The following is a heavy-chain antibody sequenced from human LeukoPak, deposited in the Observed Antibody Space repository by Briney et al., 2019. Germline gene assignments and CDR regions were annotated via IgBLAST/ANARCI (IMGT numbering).Heavy chain of an antibody. CDR2: IYYSGST. Sequence: SETLSLTCTVSGGSISSSSYYWGWIRQPPGKGLEWIGSIYYSGSTYYNPSLKSRVTISVDTSKNQFSLKLSSVTAADTAVYSCARRATSGWFDPWGQGTLVTVSS. V-gene: IGHV4-39*01. CDR3: ARRATSGWFDP. D-gene: IGHD1-26*01. J-gene: IGHJ5*02. CDR1: GGSISSSSYY.